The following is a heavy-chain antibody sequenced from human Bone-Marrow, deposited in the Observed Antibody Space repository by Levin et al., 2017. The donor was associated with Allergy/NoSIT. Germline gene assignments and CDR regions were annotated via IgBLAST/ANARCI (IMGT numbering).Heavy chain of an antibody. CDR1: GFTFSNYD. V-gene: IGHV3-13*01. CDR3: ARDKYGMDV. D-gene: IGHD2-8*01. Sequence: GGSLRLSCVASGFTFSNYDMHWVRQVTGKGLEWVSAIGIAGDTHYLGSVKGRFTISRENAKNSSYLQMNSLRAGDTAVYYCARDKYGMDVWGQGTTVTVSS. J-gene: IGHJ6*02. CDR2: IGIAGDT.